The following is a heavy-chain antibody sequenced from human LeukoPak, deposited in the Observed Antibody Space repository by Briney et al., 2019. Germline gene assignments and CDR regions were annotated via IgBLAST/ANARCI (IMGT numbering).Heavy chain of an antibody. CDR3: AREMSWSGRDY. J-gene: IGHJ4*02. CDR2: IKQDGSEK. Sequence: PGGSLRLSCAASGFTFSNYWMSWVRQAPRKGLEWVANIKQDGSEKNYVGSVKGRFTISRDNAKNSLYLQMNSLRAEDTAVYYCAREMSWSGRDYWGQGTLVTVSS. D-gene: IGHD3-10*01. V-gene: IGHV3-7*05. CDR1: GFTFSNYW.